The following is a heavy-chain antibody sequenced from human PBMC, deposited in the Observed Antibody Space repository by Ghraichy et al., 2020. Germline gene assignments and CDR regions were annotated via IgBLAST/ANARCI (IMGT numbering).Heavy chain of an antibody. D-gene: IGHD1-26*01. V-gene: IGHV4-59*08. CDR2: IYYSGST. J-gene: IGHJ6*02. CDR1: GGSISSYY. Sequence: SETLSLTCTVSGGSISSYYWSWIRQPPGKGLEWIGYIYYSGSTNYNPSLKSRVTISVDTSKNQFSLKLSSVTAADTAVYYCARHKSVWESRVGATSCTTFSGSDYYGMDVGGQGTTVTVSS. CDR3: ARHKSVWESRVGATSCTTFSGSDYYGMDV.